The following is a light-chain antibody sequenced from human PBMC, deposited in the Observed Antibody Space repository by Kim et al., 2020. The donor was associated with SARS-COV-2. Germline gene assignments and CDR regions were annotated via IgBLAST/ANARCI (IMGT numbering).Light chain of an antibody. CDR1: RDSSRW. CDR2: TAT. J-gene: IGKJ5*01. CDR3: QQYKSYPVT. V-gene: IGKV1D-16*01. Sequence: ASVGDRVTITCRASRDSSRWLAWYQQKPGTAPKSLIYTATTLESGVPSRFSGSGSGTYFTLTISSLQPEDFATYYCQQYKSYPVTFGQGTRLEIK.